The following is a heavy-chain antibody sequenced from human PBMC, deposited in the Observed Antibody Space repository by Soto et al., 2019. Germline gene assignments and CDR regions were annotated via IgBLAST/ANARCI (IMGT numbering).Heavy chain of an antibody. V-gene: IGHV1-18*01. CDR1: GYTFTSYG. Sequence: ASVKVSCKASGYTFTSYGISWVRQAPGQGLEWMGWISANNGNTNYAQKLQGRVTMTTDTSTSTAYMELRSLRSDDTAVYYCARTCIEYSGSSTFDYWGQGTLLTVSS. J-gene: IGHJ4*02. CDR2: ISANNGNT. D-gene: IGHD6-6*01. CDR3: ARTCIEYSGSSTFDY.